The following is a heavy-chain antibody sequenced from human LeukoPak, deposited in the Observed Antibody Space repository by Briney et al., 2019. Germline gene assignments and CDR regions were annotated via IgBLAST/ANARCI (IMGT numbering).Heavy chain of an antibody. V-gene: IGHV4-34*01. CDR3: ARHPPGYCSSTSCYAWGVPRKPAYFDY. CDR2: INHSGST. J-gene: IGHJ4*02. Sequence: SETLSLTCAVYGGSFSGYYWSWIRQPPGKGLEWIGEINHSGSTNYNPSLKSRVTISVDTSKDQFSLKLSSVTAADTAVYYRARHPPGYCSSTSCYAWGVPRKPAYFDYWGQGTLVTVSS. CDR1: GGSFSGYY. D-gene: IGHD2-2*01.